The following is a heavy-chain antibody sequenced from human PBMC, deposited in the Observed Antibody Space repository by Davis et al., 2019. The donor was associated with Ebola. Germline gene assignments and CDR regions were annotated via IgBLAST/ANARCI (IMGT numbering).Heavy chain of an antibody. Sequence: GGSLRLSCAASGFTFSSYWMSWVRQAPGKGLEWVANIKQDGSEKYYVDSVKGRFTISRDNAKSSLYLQMNSLRAEDTAVYYCARAIVLVVYATNYHGMDVWGQGTTVTVSS. CDR1: GFTFSSYW. V-gene: IGHV3-7*04. D-gene: IGHD2-8*02. CDR3: ARAIVLVVYATNYHGMDV. J-gene: IGHJ6*02. CDR2: IKQDGSEK.